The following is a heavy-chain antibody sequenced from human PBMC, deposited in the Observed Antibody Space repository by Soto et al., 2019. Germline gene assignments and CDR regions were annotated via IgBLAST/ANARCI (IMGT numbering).Heavy chain of an antibody. CDR3: ARGHSFIVVVVAATNWFDP. J-gene: IGHJ5*02. CDR1: GGSFSGYY. D-gene: IGHD2-15*01. V-gene: IGHV4-34*01. CDR2: INHSGST. Sequence: SETLSLTCAVYGGSFSGYYWRWISQPPGKGLEWIGEINHSGSTNYNPSLKSRVTISVDTSKNQFSLKLSSVTAADTAVYYCARGHSFIVVVVAATNWFDPWGQGTLVTVSS.